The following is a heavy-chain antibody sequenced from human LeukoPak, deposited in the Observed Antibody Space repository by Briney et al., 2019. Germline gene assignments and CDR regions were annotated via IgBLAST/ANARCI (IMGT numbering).Heavy chain of an antibody. CDR3: ARGSHYSNYPPPGFDY. Sequence: KAGGSLRLSCVASGFIFSDYYMTWIRQAPGGGVEWLSRMDPSGRGIHYADSVEGRFTISRYSAENSLYLHKNSLRAEDTAVYYCARGSHYSNYPPPGFDYWGQGTLVTVSS. V-gene: IGHV3-11*04. D-gene: IGHD4-11*01. CDR1: GFIFSDYY. J-gene: IGHJ4*02. CDR2: MDPSGRGI.